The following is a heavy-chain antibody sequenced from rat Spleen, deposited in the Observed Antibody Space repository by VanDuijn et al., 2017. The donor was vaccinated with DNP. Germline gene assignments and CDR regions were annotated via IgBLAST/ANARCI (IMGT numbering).Heavy chain of an antibody. Sequence: EVQLVESGGGLVQPGRSLKLSCVASGFTFNNYWMTWFRQVPGKGLEWVASITSRGGSTYFPDSVKGRFTVSRDNAKSTLYLQMNSLRSEDMATYYCARWFNSGYYFDYWGQGVMVTVSS. CDR1: GFTFNNYW. CDR2: ITSRGGST. CDR3: ARWFNSGYYFDY. V-gene: IGHV5-31*01. J-gene: IGHJ2*01. D-gene: IGHD4-3*01.